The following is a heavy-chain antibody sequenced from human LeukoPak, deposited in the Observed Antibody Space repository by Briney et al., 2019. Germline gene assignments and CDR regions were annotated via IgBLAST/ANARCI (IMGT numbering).Heavy chain of an antibody. J-gene: IGHJ3*02. CDR3: ARVGAPKSGAFDI. CDR1: GYTFTGYY. V-gene: IGHV1-2*02. Sequence: ASVKVSXKASGYTFTGYYMHWVRQAPGQGLEWMGWINPNSGGTNYAQKFQGRVTMTRDTSISTAYMELSRLRADDTAVYYCARVGAPKSGAFDIWGQGTMVTVSS. D-gene: IGHD1-26*01. CDR2: INPNSGGT.